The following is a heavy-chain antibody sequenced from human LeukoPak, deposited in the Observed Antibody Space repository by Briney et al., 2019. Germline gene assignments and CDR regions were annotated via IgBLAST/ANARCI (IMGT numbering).Heavy chain of an antibody. V-gene: IGHV3-23*01. CDR1: GFTFSSRDW. Sequence: PGGSLRLSCVASGFTFSSRDWMTWVRQAPGKGLEWVSAFSNSGETHYADSVKGRFTISRDNSKNTLYLQMNSLRADDTALYYCAKDLRLSVGTSPFDYWGQGTLVTVSS. CDR3: AKDLRLSVGTSPFDY. D-gene: IGHD4-23*01. CDR2: FSNSGET. J-gene: IGHJ4*02.